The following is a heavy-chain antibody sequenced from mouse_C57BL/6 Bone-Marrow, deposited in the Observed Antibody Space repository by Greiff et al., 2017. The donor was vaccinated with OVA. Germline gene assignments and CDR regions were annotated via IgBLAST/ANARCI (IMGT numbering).Heavy chain of an antibody. J-gene: IGHJ1*03. Sequence: QVQLQQPGAELVRPGSSVKLSCKASGYTFTSYWMDWVKQRPGQGLEWIGNIYPSDSETHYNQKFKDKATLTVDKSSSTAYMQLSSLTSEDSAVYYCAREGVTTWYFDVWGTGPTVTVSS. D-gene: IGHD2-12*01. V-gene: IGHV1-61*01. CDR2: IYPSDSET. CDR1: GYTFTSYW. CDR3: AREGVTTWYFDV.